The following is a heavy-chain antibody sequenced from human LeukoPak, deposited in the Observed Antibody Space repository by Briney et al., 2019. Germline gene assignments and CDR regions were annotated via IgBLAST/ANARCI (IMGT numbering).Heavy chain of an antibody. Sequence: SETLSLTCIVSGASLGSYSWSWIRQPPGKGLEWIGYIYYNGGTNYNPSLKSRLTMSIDTSKNRISLKLRSVTLADSAMYYCARDWGVSARPGYMDVWGKGTTVTVSS. V-gene: IGHV4-59*01. CDR1: GASLGSYS. CDR3: ARDWGVSARPGYMDV. D-gene: IGHD6-6*01. J-gene: IGHJ6*03. CDR2: IYYNGGT.